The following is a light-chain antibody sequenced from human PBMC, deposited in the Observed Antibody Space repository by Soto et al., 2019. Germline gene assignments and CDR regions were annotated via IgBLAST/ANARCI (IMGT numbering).Light chain of an antibody. J-gene: IGKJ3*01. CDR1: QPIKTW. CDR2: TTS. Sequence: DIQLTQSPASVSAAVGDRINISCRASQPIKTWLAWYQQKPGKGPKLLIYTTSTLETGVPSRFSGSGSGTDFTLTISSLQPEDAAIHSCQQAARFPFTFGPGAKV. V-gene: IGKV1-12*02. CDR3: QQAARFPFT.